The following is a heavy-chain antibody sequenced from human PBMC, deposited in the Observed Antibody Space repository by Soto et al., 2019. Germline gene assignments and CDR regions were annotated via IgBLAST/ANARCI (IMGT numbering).Heavy chain of an antibody. V-gene: IGHV3-23*01. CDR3: SGSRGSFDY. D-gene: IGHD1-26*01. J-gene: IGHJ4*01. Sequence: EVQLLESGGGLVQPGGSLRLSCAASGFTFSSYAMGWVRQAPGKGLEWVSVISGSGGSTYYADSVKGRFTISRDNSKNTLYLQMNSLRAEDTAVYYCSGSRGSFDYWAHGTLVTVSS. CDR1: GFTFSSYA. CDR2: ISGSGGST.